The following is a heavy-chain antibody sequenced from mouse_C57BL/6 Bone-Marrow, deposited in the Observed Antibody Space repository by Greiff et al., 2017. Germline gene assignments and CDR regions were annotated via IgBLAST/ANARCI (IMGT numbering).Heavy chain of an antibody. CDR3: AREGSTMVRKGFDY. J-gene: IGHJ2*01. CDR1: GYAFTNYL. Sequence: QVQLQQSGAELVRPGTSVKVSCKASGYAFTNYLIEWVKQRPGQGLEWIGVINPGSGGTNYNEKFKGKATLTADKSSSTAYMQLSSLTSEDSAVYFCAREGSTMVRKGFDYWGQGTTLTVSS. V-gene: IGHV1-54*01. D-gene: IGHD2-2*01. CDR2: INPGSGGT.